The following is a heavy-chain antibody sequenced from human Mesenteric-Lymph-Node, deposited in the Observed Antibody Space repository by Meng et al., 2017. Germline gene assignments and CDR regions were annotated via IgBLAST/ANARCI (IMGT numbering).Heavy chain of an antibody. Sequence: GESLKISCAASGFTFSSYAMSWVRQAPGKGLEWVSAISGSGGSTYYADSVKGRFTISRDNSKNTLYLQMNSLRAEDTAVYYCARRPRGLWFGEHDAFDIWGQGTMVTVSS. D-gene: IGHD3-10*01. CDR2: ISGSGGST. CDR1: GFTFSSYA. V-gene: IGHV3-23*01. CDR3: ARRPRGLWFGEHDAFDI. J-gene: IGHJ3*02.